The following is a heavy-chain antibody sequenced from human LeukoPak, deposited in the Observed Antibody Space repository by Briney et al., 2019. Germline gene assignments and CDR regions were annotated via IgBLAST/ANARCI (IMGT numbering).Heavy chain of an antibody. D-gene: IGHD3-10*01. J-gene: IGHJ4*02. Sequence: PSETLSLTCTVSGGSISSGDYFWSRVRQPPGEGLEWIVYMYYSGSTYDNPSLKSGVNISLHTSKNQFYLKLSSVTAAATAVYYCARAPWDYGSGSYSVQFDYWGQGTLVTVSS. CDR3: ARAPWDYGSGSYSVQFDY. CDR1: GGSISSGDYF. V-gene: IGHV4-30-4*01. CDR2: MYYSGST.